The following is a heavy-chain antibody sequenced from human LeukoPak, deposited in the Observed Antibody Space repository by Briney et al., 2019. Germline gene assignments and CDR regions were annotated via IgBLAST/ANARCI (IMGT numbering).Heavy chain of an antibody. V-gene: IGHV3-11*04. CDR2: ISSSGSTI. Sequence: GGSLRLSCAAPGFTFSDYYMSWIRQAPGKGLEWVSYISSSGSTIYYADSVKGRFTISRDNAKNSLYLQMNSLRAEDTAVYYCAKDLGYSYGPSGDWFDPWGQGTLVTVSS. CDR3: AKDLGYSYGPSGDWFDP. CDR1: GFTFSDYY. D-gene: IGHD5-18*01. J-gene: IGHJ5*02.